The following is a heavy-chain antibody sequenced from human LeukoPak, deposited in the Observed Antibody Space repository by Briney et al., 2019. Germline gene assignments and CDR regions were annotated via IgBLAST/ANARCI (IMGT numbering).Heavy chain of an antibody. J-gene: IGHJ4*02. V-gene: IGHV3-74*01. CDR3: ARIYSSGWRPAEYFDY. CDR2: TNPDGSST. Sequence: GGSLRLSCAASGFTFSTYWMHWVRQGPGKGLVWVSRTNPDGSSTSYADSVKGRFTISRDNAKNTVYLQMNSLRAEGTAVYYCARIYSSGWRPAEYFDYWGQGTLVTVSS. D-gene: IGHD6-19*01. CDR1: GFTFSTYW.